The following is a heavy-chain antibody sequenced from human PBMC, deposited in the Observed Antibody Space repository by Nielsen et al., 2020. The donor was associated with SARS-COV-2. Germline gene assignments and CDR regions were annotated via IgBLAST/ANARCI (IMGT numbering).Heavy chain of an antibody. CDR1: GYTFTNYY. Sequence: ASVKVSCKASGYTFTNYYMHWVRQAPGQGLEWMGIINTSDGSTTYAQQFQGRVTMTRETSTRTVNMELRILRSEDTAVYYCARDDTVTMYYYSYYGMDVWGQGTTVTVSS. CDR2: INTSDGST. V-gene: IGHV1-46*01. D-gene: IGHD4-17*01. J-gene: IGHJ6*02. CDR3: ARDDTVTMYYYSYYGMDV.